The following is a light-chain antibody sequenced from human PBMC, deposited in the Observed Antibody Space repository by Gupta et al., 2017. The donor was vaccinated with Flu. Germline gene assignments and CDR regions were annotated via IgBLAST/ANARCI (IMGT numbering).Light chain of an antibody. CDR2: LGS. CDR1: QSRLHSDGYNY. V-gene: IGKV2-28*01. J-gene: IGKJ4*01. CDR3: RQTLQTPLT. Sequence: DIVMTQSPLTLPVTPGEPASISCRSSQSRLHSDGYNYLDWYLQKPGQSPQLLIYLGSNRATGVPHRFSGSGSGTDFILKISTVEAEDVGVYYCRQTLQTPLTFGGGTKVDIK.